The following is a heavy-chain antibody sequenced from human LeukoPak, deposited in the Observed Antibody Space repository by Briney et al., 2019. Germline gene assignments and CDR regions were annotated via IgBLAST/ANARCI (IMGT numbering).Heavy chain of an antibody. Sequence: ASVKVSCKASGYTFTGYYMHWVRQAPGQGLEWMGWINPNSGGTNYAQKLQGRVTMTTDTSTSTAYMELRSLRSDDTAVYYCARDRPDIVGAPVYWGQGTLVTVSS. J-gene: IGHJ4*02. V-gene: IGHV1-2*02. CDR2: INPNSGGT. D-gene: IGHD1-26*01. CDR3: ARDRPDIVGAPVY. CDR1: GYTFTGYY.